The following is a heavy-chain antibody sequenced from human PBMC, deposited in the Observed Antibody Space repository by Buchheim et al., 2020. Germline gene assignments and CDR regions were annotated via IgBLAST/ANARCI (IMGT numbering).Heavy chain of an antibody. CDR2: IYPGDSDT. CDR3: ASPSIAARPGSAGYTFDY. V-gene: IGHV5-51*01. J-gene: IGHJ4*02. D-gene: IGHD6-6*01. Sequence: EVQLVQSGAEVKKPGESLKISCKGSGYSFTSYWIGWVRQMPGKGLERMGIIYPGDSDTRYSPSFQGQVTIPADKPIRTAYLQWSSLKASDTAMYYCASPSIAARPGSAGYTFDYWGQGTL. CDR1: GYSFTSYW.